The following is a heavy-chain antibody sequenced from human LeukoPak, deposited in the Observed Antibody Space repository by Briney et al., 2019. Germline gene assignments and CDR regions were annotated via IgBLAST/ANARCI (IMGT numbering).Heavy chain of an antibody. J-gene: IGHJ4*02. CDR1: GFTFSSYG. CDR2: ISSGGRNT. CDR3: AKDIYCGGDCYIRAGDS. V-gene: IGHV3-23*01. D-gene: IGHD2-21*02. Sequence: PGGSLRLSCAASGFTFSSYGMTWVRQAPGKGLEWVSTISSGGRNTYYADAVRGRFTISRDNSQNTLYLQMNSLRAEDTAIYYCAKDIYCGGDCYIRAGDSWGQGTLVTVSS.